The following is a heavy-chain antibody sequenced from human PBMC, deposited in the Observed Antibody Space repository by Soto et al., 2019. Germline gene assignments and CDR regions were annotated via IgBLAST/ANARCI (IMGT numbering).Heavy chain of an antibody. J-gene: IGHJ1*01. Sequence: SETLSLTCTVSGGSISSSSYYWGWIRQPPGKGLEWIGSIYYSGSTYYNPSLKSRVTISVDTSKNQFSLKLSSVTAADTAVYYCARQSLRYCSGGSCPGGFQHWGQGTLVTVSS. CDR3: ARQSLRYCSGGSCPGGFQH. CDR1: GGSISSSSYY. D-gene: IGHD2-15*01. V-gene: IGHV4-39*01. CDR2: IYYSGST.